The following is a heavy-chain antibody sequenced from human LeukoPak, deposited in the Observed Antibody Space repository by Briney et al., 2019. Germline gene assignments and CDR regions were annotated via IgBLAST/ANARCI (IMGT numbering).Heavy chain of an antibody. CDR1: GGSISSYC. CDR2: VYSSGST. Sequence: SETLSLTCTVSGGSISSYCWNWMRQPPGKGLEWIGDVYSSGSTTYNPPLKSRVTISVDPSKNQFSLKLTSVTAADSAVYYCARDGCSGGSCYSGHNWFDPWGQGMLVTVSS. J-gene: IGHJ5*02. CDR3: ARDGCSGGSCYSGHNWFDP. D-gene: IGHD2-15*01. V-gene: IGHV4-59*01.